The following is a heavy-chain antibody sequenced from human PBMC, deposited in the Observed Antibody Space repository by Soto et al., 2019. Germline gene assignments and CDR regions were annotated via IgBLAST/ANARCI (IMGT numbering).Heavy chain of an antibody. CDR1: GFIINNYA. J-gene: IGHJ6*03. V-gene: IGHV3-23*04. D-gene: IGHD5-18*01. Sequence: EVQLVESGGGLVQPGGSLRLSCAASGFIINNYAMNWVRQAPGEGLEWVSGIKSDGTRYYADSVKGRCTISRDDSKNTLFLQMNSLRADDTALYNCAKYNVGYAIDYMDVWGKGTPVTVSS. CDR3: AKYNVGYAIDYMDV. CDR2: IKSDGTR.